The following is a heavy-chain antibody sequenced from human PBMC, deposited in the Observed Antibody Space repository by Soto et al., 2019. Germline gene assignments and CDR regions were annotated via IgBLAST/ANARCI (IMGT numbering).Heavy chain of an antibody. Sequence: EVQLVESGGGLVQPGGSLRLSCAASGFTLSSYWMTWVRQAPGKGLEWVANIKEDGSQKYYVDSVKGRFTISRDNAENSLSLQMNSLRAEDTAVYYCARAAFGYYYDSWGQGTLVTVSS. CDR1: GFTLSSYW. J-gene: IGHJ4*02. CDR2: IKEDGSQK. CDR3: ARAAFGYYYDS. D-gene: IGHD3-22*01. V-gene: IGHV3-7*03.